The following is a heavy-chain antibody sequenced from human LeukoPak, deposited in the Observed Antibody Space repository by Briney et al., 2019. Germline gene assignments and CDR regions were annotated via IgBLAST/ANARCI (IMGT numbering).Heavy chain of an antibody. CDR1: GGSISSSYYY. CDR2: IYYAGST. Sequence: SETRSLTCTVSGGSISSSYYYWGWIRQPPGEGLEWIGNIYYAGSTYDNPSLKSRITMSVDTSKNQFSLRLSSVTAADTAVYDCASLYCSGGSCYPRYWGQGTLVAVSS. CDR3: ASLYCSGGSCYPRY. J-gene: IGHJ4*02. D-gene: IGHD2-15*01. V-gene: IGHV4-39*01.